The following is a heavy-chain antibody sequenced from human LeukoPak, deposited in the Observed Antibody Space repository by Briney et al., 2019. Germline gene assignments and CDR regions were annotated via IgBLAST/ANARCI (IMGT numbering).Heavy chain of an antibody. J-gene: IGHJ6*02. CDR1: GGSISSSSYY. CDR3: ASSGDYPDYYYGMDV. D-gene: IGHD4-17*01. Sequence: SETLSLTCTVSGGSISSSSYYWVWIRQPPGKGLEWIGSIYYSGSTYYNPSPKSRVTISVDTSKNQFSLKLSSVTAADTAVYYCASSGDYPDYYYGMDVWGQATTLTVSS. V-gene: IGHV4-39*01. CDR2: IYYSGST.